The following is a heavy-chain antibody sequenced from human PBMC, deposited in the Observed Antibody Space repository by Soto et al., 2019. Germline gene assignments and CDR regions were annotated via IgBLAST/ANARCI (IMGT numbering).Heavy chain of an antibody. CDR2: IYPGDSDT. J-gene: IGHJ5*02. V-gene: IGHV5-51*01. Sequence: PGESLKISCKGSGYSITSYWIGWVRQMPGKGLEWMGIIYPGDSDTRYSPSFQGQVTISADKSISTAYLQWSSLKASDTAMYYCARQGGDYDFWSGSDGNWFDPWGQGTLVTVSS. CDR1: GYSITSYW. D-gene: IGHD3-3*01. CDR3: ARQGGDYDFWSGSDGNWFDP.